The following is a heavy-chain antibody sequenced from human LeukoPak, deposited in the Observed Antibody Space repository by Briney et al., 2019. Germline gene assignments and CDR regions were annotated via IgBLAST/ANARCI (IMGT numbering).Heavy chain of an antibody. D-gene: IGHD1-26*01. CDR2: ISASGGST. CDR3: AKGAYSGSYLGPFDY. Sequence: GGSLRLSCAASGFTFSSYAMSWGRQAPGKGLEWVSAISASGGSTYFADSVKGRFTISRDNSKNTLYLQMNSLRAEDTAVYFCAKGAYSGSYLGPFDYWGQRTLVTVSS. V-gene: IGHV3-23*01. CDR1: GFTFSSYA. J-gene: IGHJ4*02.